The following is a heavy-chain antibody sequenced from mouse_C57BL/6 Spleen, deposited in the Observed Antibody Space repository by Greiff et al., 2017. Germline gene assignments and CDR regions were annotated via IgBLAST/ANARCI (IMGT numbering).Heavy chain of an antibody. CDR1: GYTFTSYW. CDR2: IHPNSGST. J-gene: IGHJ3*01. D-gene: IGHD2-2*01. CDR3: ARGGVVTEIFAY. Sequence: VQLQQPGAELVKPGASVKLSCTASGYTFTSYWMHWVKQRPGQGLEWIGMIHPNSGSTNYNEKFKSKATLTVDKSSSTAYMQLSSRTSEDAAVYYCARGGVVTEIFAYWGQGTLVTVSA. V-gene: IGHV1-64*01.